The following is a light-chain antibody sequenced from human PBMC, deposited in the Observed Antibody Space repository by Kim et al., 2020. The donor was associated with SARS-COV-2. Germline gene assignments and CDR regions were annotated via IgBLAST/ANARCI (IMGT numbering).Light chain of an antibody. CDR3: QQYGGSPRT. Sequence: SPGERATLPCRASQTVDNNYLAWYHQKPGQAPRLLIYGAYPRATGIPDRFSGSGSGTDFTLTISRLETEDFAVYYCQQYGGSPRTFGQGTKVDIK. CDR2: GAY. J-gene: IGKJ1*01. V-gene: IGKV3-20*01. CDR1: QTVDNNY.